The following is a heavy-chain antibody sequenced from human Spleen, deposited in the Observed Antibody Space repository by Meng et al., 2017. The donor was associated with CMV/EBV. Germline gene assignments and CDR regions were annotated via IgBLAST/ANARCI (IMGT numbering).Heavy chain of an antibody. Sequence: SCKTSGYNFTRHYVHWLRLAPGQAFEGMEMIDPSSGKTNYAQRWQGRVTMTADASTSTASTHLSSLTSEDTATYYCAREGQDSTAYAHWGQGTLVTVSS. CDR3: AREGQDSTAYAH. D-gene: IGHD2/OR15-2a*01. CDR1: GYNFTRHY. J-gene: IGHJ1*01. V-gene: IGHV1-46*04. CDR2: IDPSSGKT.